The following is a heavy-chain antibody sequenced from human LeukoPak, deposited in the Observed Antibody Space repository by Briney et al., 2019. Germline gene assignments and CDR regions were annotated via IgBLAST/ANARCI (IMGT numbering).Heavy chain of an antibody. CDR1: GFRFSTYG. Sequence: SGGSLRLSCAASGFRFSTYGMHWVRQAPGKGLEWVAFITFDGYSAYYADSLRGRITISRDNSINTLYLQVNSLRAEDTAVYYCARGGFSGEWFSDLDYWGQGTLVTVSS. J-gene: IGHJ4*02. CDR3: ARGGFSGEWFSDLDY. D-gene: IGHD3-3*01. CDR2: ITFDGYSA. V-gene: IGHV3-30*19.